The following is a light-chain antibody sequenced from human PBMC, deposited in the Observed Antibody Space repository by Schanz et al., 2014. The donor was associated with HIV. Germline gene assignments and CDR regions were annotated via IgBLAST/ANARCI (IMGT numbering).Light chain of an antibody. CDR3: QSFDSSLSGLV. CDR1: RSNIGAGYD. Sequence: QSVLTQPPSVSAAPGQRVTISCTGSRSNIGAGYDVHWYQHLPGTAPKLLIYGSTNRPSGVPDRFSGSKSGTSASLAITGLQAEDEADYYCQSFDSSLSGLVFGGGTKLTVL. J-gene: IGLJ2*01. CDR2: GST. V-gene: IGLV1-40*01.